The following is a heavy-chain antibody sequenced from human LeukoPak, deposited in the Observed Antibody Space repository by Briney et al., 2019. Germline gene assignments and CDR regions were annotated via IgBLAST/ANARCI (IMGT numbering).Heavy chain of an antibody. Sequence: SETLSLTCTVSGGSISGYYWSWIRQPPGKRLEWIGYIYYSGSTNYNPSLNSRVTISVDTSKNQFSLKLTSVTAADTAVYYCARLRDAFDIWGQGTMVTVSS. CDR3: ARLRDAFDI. V-gene: IGHV4-59*03. CDR1: GGSISGYY. J-gene: IGHJ3*02. D-gene: IGHD5-12*01. CDR2: IYYSGST.